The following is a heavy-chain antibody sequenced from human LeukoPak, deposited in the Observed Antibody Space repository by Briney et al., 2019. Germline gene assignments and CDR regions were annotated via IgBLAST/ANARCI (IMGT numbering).Heavy chain of an antibody. CDR2: INPNSGGT. CDR3: ARDWSSYSSSWDYFDY. V-gene: IGHV1-2*04. D-gene: IGHD6-13*01. Sequence: ASVKVSCKASGYTFTGYYMHWVRQAPGQGLEWMGWINPNSGGTNYAQKFQGWVTMTRDTSISTAYMELSRLRSDDTAVYYCARDWSSYSSSWDYFDYWGQGTLSPSPQ. CDR1: GYTFTGYY. J-gene: IGHJ4*02.